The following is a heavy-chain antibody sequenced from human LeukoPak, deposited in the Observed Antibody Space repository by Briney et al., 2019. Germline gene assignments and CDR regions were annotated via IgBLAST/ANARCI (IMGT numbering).Heavy chain of an antibody. D-gene: IGHD3-10*01. CDR2: INHSGST. CDR1: GGSFSGYY. V-gene: IGHV4-34*01. Sequence: NPSETLSLTCAVYGGSFSGYYWSWIRQPPGKGLEWIGEINHSGSTNYNPSLKSRVTISVDTSKNQFSLKLSSVTAADTAVYYCARRAITLDYYGSGSHGNYFDYWGQGTLVTVSS. J-gene: IGHJ4*02. CDR3: ARRAITLDYYGSGSHGNYFDY.